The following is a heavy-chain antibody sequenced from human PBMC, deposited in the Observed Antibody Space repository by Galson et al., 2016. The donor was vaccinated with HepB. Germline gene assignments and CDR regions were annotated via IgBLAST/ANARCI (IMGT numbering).Heavy chain of an antibody. Sequence: CAISGDSVSSNSAAWNWIRQSPSRGLEWLGRTYYRSKWYNDYAVSVKSRITINPDTSKNQFSLQLNSPTPEDTAVYYCARDETRYNSSLNYYYYYYMDVWGKGTTVTVS. J-gene: IGHJ6*03. CDR3: ARDETRYNSSLNYYYYYYMDV. V-gene: IGHV6-1*01. CDR1: GDSVSSNSAA. D-gene: IGHD6-13*01. CDR2: TYYRSKWYN.